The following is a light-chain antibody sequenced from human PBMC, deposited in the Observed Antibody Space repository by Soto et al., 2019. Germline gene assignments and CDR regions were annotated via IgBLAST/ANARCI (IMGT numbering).Light chain of an antibody. Sequence: DIVMTQSPDSLAVSLGERATIHCKSSQSVLSTSNNKNYLAWHQQKPGQPPKLLMYWASSRESGVPDRFSGSGSGTDFTLTISSLQAEDVAVYYCQQYYSAPLTFGGGTKVEIK. CDR2: WAS. J-gene: IGKJ4*01. CDR3: QQYYSAPLT. CDR1: QSVLSTSNNKNY. V-gene: IGKV4-1*01.